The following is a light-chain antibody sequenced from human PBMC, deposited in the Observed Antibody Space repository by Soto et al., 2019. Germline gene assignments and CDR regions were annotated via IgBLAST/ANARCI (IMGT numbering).Light chain of an antibody. CDR1: QSINSW. CDR3: LQYSTYSQT. V-gene: IGKV1-5*01. CDR2: DAS. J-gene: IGKJ1*01. Sequence: GDRVTITCRASQSINSWLAWYQQKPGRAPKLLIFDASSLESWAPSRFIGGGSGTEFTLTISSLQPDDFATYYFLQYSTYSQTFGQGTKVEIK.